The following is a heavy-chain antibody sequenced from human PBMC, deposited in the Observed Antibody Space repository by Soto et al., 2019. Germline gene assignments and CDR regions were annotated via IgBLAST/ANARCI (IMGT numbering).Heavy chain of an antibody. CDR1: GGSMSSSNW. J-gene: IGHJ4*02. Sequence: QVQLQESGPGLVKPSGTLSLTCTVSGGSMSSSNWWNWVRQSPGKVLEWIGEAHHSGRTNYNPSLKSRVTISVDKSKNHFSLNLSSVTAADTAVYYCARSEATGLDYWGQGTLVTVSS. CDR2: AHHSGRT. D-gene: IGHD1-26*01. V-gene: IGHV4-4*02. CDR3: ARSEATGLDY.